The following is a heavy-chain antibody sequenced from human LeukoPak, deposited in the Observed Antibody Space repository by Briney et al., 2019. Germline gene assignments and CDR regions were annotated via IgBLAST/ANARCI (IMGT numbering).Heavy chain of an antibody. CDR2: IIPIFGTA. D-gene: IGHD1-14*01. CDR1: GGTFSSYA. J-gene: IGHJ6*03. CDR3: ATGSYQNGNYYYMDV. Sequence: GAXXKVSCKASGGTFSSYAISWVRQAPGQGLEWMGGIIPIFGTANFAQNFQGRVTITTDESTSTAYMELSSLRSEDTAVYYCATGSYQNGNYYYMDVWGKGTTVTVSS. V-gene: IGHV1-69*05.